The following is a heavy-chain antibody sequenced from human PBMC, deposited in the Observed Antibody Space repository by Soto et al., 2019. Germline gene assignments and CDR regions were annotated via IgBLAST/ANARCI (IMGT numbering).Heavy chain of an antibody. CDR1: GFTFSDYY. V-gene: IGHV3-11*01. D-gene: IGHD4-17*01. J-gene: IGHJ6*02. Sequence: PGVSLRLSFAASGFTFSDYYMSWIRQAPGKGLEWVSYITTSGYSIYYADSVKGRFTISRDNAKNTLYLQMNSLRAEDTAVYYCANDLPYGSVAMDVWGQGTTVTVSS. CDR3: ANDLPYGSVAMDV. CDR2: ITTSGYSI.